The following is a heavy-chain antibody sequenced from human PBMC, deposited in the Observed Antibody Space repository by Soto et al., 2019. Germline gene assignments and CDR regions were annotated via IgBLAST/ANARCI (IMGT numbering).Heavy chain of an antibody. V-gene: IGHV1-69*02. CDR3: ARVTDRNYYFDY. D-gene: IGHD1-20*01. Sequence: SVKVSCKASGGTFSSYTISWVRQAPGQGLEWMGRIIPILGIANYAQKFQGRVTITADKSTSTAYMELSSPRSEDTAVYYCARVTDRNYYFDYWGQGTLVTVSS. CDR2: IIPILGIA. CDR1: GGTFSSYT. J-gene: IGHJ4*02.